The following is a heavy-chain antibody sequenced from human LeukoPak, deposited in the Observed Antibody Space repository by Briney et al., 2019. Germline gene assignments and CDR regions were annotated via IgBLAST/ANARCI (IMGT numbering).Heavy chain of an antibody. CDR3: ARELIYGDYLDY. V-gene: IGHV4-61*02. Sequence: PSETLSLTCTVSGVSISSGSYYWRWIRQPAGKGLEWIERIYTSGSTNYNHSLKSRVTISVDTSKNQVSLKLSSVTAADTAVYYCARELIYGDYLDYWGQGTLVTVSS. D-gene: IGHD4-17*01. CDR2: IYTSGST. CDR1: GVSISSGSYY. J-gene: IGHJ4*02.